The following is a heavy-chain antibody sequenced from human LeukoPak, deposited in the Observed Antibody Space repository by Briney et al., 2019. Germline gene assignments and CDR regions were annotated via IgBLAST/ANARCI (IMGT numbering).Heavy chain of an antibody. V-gene: IGHV3-23*01. Sequence: GGSLRLSCAASGFTFSSYAMRWVRQARGKGVEGVTDISGSGGSTYYADSVKGPFTISRDNSKNTLYLQMNSLRAEDTAVYYCAKDDAYVVVTAVADYWGQGTLVTVSS. D-gene: IGHD2-21*02. CDR1: GFTFSSYA. CDR3: AKDDAYVVVTAVADY. CDR2: ISGSGGST. J-gene: IGHJ4*02.